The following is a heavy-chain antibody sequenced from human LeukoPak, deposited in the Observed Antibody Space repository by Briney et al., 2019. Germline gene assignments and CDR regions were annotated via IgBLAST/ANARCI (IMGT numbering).Heavy chain of an antibody. J-gene: IGHJ4*02. CDR3: AKRGVAIRVILVGFHKEAYYFDS. CDR1: GFTFSSYG. V-gene: IGHV3-33*06. CDR2: IWYDGSNK. D-gene: IGHD3-22*01. Sequence: GGSLRLSCAASGFTFSSYGMHWVRQAPGKGLEWVAVIWYDGSNKYYADSVKGRFTISRDSPKNTLYLQMNSLRAEDTAVYFCAKRGVAIRVILVGFHKEAYYFDSWGQGALVTVSS.